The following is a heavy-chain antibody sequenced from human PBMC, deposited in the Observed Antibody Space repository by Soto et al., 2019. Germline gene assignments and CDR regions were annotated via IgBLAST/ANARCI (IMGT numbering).Heavy chain of an antibody. J-gene: IGHJ4*02. CDR1: GGSISSSSYY. D-gene: IGHD3-3*01. CDR2: IYYSGST. V-gene: IGHV4-39*01. CDR3: ARHISVWSGYYFDY. Sequence: QLQLQESGPGLVKPSETLSLTCTVSGGSISSSSYYWGWIRQPPGKGLEWIGSIYYSGSTYYNPSRKSRVTISVDTSKNQFSLKLSSVTAADTAVYYCARHISVWSGYYFDYWGQGTLVTVSS.